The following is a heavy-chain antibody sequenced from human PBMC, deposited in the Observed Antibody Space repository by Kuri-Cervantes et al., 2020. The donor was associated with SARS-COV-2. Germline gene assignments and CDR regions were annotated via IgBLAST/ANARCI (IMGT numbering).Heavy chain of an antibody. CDR2: ISFDGSNK. CDR3: AKDRQNYGFWSGLDY. Sequence: GESLKISCAASGFNFRTYGLHWVRQAPGKGLEWVALISFDGSNKYYADSVKGRFTISRDNSKNTLYLQMNSQRTEDTAVYYCAKDRQNYGFWSGLDYWGQGTLVTVSS. CDR1: GFNFRTYG. D-gene: IGHD3-3*01. V-gene: IGHV3-30*18. J-gene: IGHJ4*02.